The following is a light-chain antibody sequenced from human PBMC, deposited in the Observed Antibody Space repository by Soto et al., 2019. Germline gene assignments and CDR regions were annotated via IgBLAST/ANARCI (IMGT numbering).Light chain of an antibody. Sequence: EIVLTQSPGTLSLSPGESATLCCRASQGVSPSYLAWYQQKPGQAPRLVISGASTRATGIPDRFSASGSGTDFTLTISKLELEDFGVYYCQQYGDSPKTFGQGTKVEIK. CDR3: QQYGDSPKT. CDR2: GAS. J-gene: IGKJ1*01. CDR1: QGVSPSY. V-gene: IGKV3-20*01.